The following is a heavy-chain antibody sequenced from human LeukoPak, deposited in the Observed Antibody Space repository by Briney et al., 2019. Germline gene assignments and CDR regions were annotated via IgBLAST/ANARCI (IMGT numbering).Heavy chain of an antibody. CDR2: ISSSSDYI. V-gene: IGHV3-21*01. D-gene: IGHD5/OR15-5a*01. CDR3: ARSRSVSNYKGMDV. J-gene: IGHJ6*02. CDR1: GFTFSDYS. Sequence: GGSLRLSCPASGFTFSDYSMSWVRQAPGKGPEWVSSISSSSDYIYYADSVKARFTISRDNARNSLYLQMNSLRAEDTAVYYCARSRSVSNYKGMDVWGQGTTVTVSS.